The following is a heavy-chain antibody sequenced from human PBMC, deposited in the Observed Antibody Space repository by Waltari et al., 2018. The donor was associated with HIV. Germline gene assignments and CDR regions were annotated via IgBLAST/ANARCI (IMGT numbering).Heavy chain of an antibody. CDR1: GYTFRNYG. CDR3: ARDFTSRVDSWEYSDSSYFDY. CDR2: IRPYNDNT. J-gene: IGHJ4*02. Sequence: QVQLVQSGGEVKKPGASVKVSCKASGYTFRNYGISWMRQAPGQGLEWVGWIRPYNDNTYYAQRFQDRVTMTTDTSATTVDMELRSLRSDDTAVYYCARDFTSRVDSWEYSDSSYFDYWGQGTLVTVSS. V-gene: IGHV1-18*01. D-gene: IGHD3-22*01.